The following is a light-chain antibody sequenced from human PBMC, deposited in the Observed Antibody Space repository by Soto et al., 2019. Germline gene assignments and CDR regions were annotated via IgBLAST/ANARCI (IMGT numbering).Light chain of an antibody. CDR2: GAS. CDR1: QSVCSRC. CDR3: QQYGSTPWT. J-gene: IGKJ1*01. Sequence: EIVLTQSPGTLSLSPGEGGTLACRASQSVCSRCLAWYQQKPGQAPRLLIFGASSRATGIPDTFSGSGSGTDFTLNISRLEPEDSAVYYCQQYGSTPWTFGQGTKVEI. V-gene: IGKV3-20*01.